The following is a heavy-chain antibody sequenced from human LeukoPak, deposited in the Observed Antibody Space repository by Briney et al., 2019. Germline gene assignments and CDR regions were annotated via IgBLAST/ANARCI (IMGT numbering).Heavy chain of an antibody. CDR3: ARVRVGLIDY. CDR2: IYYSGST. CDR1: GGSISSYY. Sequence: SETLSLTCTVSGGSISSYYWSWIRQPPGKVLEWIGYIYYSGSTNYNPSLKSRVTISVDASKNQFSLKLSSVTAADTAVYYCARVRVGLIDYWGQGTLVTVSS. V-gene: IGHV4-59*01. J-gene: IGHJ4*02. D-gene: IGHD2-2*01.